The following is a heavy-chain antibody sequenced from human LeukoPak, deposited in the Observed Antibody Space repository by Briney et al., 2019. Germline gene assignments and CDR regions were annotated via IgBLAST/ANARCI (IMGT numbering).Heavy chain of an antibody. CDR1: GFTFSLYW. D-gene: IGHD3-9*01. V-gene: IGHV3-7*03. CDR3: AGGTGFIIKD. J-gene: IGHJ4*02. CDR2: IKQDGSEK. Sequence: GGSLRLSCAASGFTFSLYWMNWVRRAPGKGLEWVANIKQDGSEKNYVDSVKGRFTISRDNAKDSLYLQMNNLRVEDTAMYYCAGGTGFIIKDWGQGTLVTVSS.